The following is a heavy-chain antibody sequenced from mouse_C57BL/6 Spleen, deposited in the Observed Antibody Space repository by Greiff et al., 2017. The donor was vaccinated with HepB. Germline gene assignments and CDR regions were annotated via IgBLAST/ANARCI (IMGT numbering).Heavy chain of an antibody. Sequence: VMLVESGAELARPGASVKLSCKASGYTFTSYGISWVKQRTGQGLEWIGEIYPRSGNTYYNEKFKGKATLTADKSSSTAYMELRSLTSEDSAVYFCRGLGNDAWYFDVWGTGTTVTVSS. CDR1: GYTFTSYG. D-gene: IGHD2-2*01. CDR2: IYPRSGNT. CDR3: RGLGNDAWYFDV. J-gene: IGHJ1*03. V-gene: IGHV1-81*01.